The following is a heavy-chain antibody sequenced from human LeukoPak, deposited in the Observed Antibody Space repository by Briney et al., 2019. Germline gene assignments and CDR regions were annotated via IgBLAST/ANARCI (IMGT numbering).Heavy chain of an antibody. J-gene: IGHJ4*02. D-gene: IGHD1-7*01. CDR2: INPSGGST. CDR3: ARDISSPNWNYVYFDY. Sequence: ASVKVSCKASGYTFTGYYMHWVRQAPGQGLEWMGVINPSGGSTSYAQKFQGRVTMTRDMSTSTVYMELSSLRSEDTAVYYCARDISSPNWNYVYFDYWGQGTLVTVSS. V-gene: IGHV1-46*01. CDR1: GYTFTGYY.